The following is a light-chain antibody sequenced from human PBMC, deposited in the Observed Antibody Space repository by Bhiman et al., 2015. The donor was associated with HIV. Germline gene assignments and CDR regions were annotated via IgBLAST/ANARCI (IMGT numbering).Light chain of an antibody. CDR1: SSDVGGYNF. Sequence: QSALTQPRSVSGSPGQSVTISCTGTSSDVGGYNFVSWYQQHPGKAPKLMIYDVINRPSGVSNRFSGSKSGNTASLTISGLQTEDEADYYCSSYTSSSTEVFGTGTKVTVL. CDR2: DVI. V-gene: IGLV2-14*01. CDR3: SSYTSSSTEV. J-gene: IGLJ1*01.